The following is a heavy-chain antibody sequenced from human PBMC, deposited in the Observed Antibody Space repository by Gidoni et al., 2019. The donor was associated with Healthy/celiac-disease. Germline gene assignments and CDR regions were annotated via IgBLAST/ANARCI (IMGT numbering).Heavy chain of an antibody. J-gene: IGHJ4*02. CDR3: ARVRRGYSYGIIDY. Sequence: EVQLVESGGGLVQPGGSLRLSCAASGFTVSSNYMSWVRQAPGKGLEWVSVIYSGGSTYYADSVKGRFTISRDNSKXTLYLQMNXLRAEDTAVYYCARVRRGYSYGIIDYWGQGTLVTVSS. CDR2: IYSGGST. V-gene: IGHV3-66*01. CDR1: GFTVSSNY. D-gene: IGHD5-18*01.